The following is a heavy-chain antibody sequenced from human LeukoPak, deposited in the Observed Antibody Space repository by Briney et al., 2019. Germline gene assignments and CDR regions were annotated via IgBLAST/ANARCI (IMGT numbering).Heavy chain of an antibody. J-gene: IGHJ4*02. CDR2: FYHSGT. Sequence: SETLSLTCTVSGDSMSTSYWSWIRQPLGKGLEWIGYFYHSGTDYNPPLKSRVTISGEMSNNQFSLKLSSVTAADTAIYYWARGWRGDHFDYWGQGTLVSVSS. CDR3: ARGWRGDHFDY. V-gene: IGHV4-59*01. CDR1: GDSMSTSY. D-gene: IGHD3-16*01.